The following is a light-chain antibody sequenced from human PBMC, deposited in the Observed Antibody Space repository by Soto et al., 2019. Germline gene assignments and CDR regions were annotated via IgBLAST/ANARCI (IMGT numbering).Light chain of an antibody. J-gene: IGKJ1*01. V-gene: IGKV3-11*01. CDR1: QSIGLA. CDR2: DAS. CDR3: QQRTDRPPWT. Sequence: EIVLTQSPATLSLSPGERATLSCRASQSIGLAIAWYQHKPGQAPRLLIFDASQRATGIPARFRGSGSGTDFSLSISSLEPEDFAVYYCQQRTDRPPWTFGQGTKVDVK.